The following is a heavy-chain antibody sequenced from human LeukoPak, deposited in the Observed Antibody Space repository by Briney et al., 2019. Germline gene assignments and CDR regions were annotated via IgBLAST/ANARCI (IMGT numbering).Heavy chain of an antibody. CDR2: IIPILGIA. J-gene: IGHJ5*02. CDR1: GGTFSSYT. D-gene: IGHD6-19*01. Sequence: SVTVSCKASGGTFSSYTISWVRQAPGQGLEWMGRIIPILGIANYAQKFQGRVTITADKSTSTAYMELSSLRSEDTAVYYCARSGWTANWFDPWGQGTLVTVSS. V-gene: IGHV1-69*02. CDR3: ARSGWTANWFDP.